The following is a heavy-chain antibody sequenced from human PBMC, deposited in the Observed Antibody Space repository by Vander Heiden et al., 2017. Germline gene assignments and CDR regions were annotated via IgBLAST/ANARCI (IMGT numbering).Heavy chain of an antibody. CDR2: TYYCGTV. V-gene: IGHV4-39*01. Sequence: QLQLQESGPGLVKPSETLSLTCEVSGDFISNNYYYWGWIRQPPGKGLEWNGTTYYCGTVFENPTLKSRVTISGDTDTNQFSRRLRSGTAADTAVYYCAGARDGYLADYFDYWGQGSLVTVSS. CDR1: GDFISNNYYY. CDR3: AGARDGYLADYFDY. J-gene: IGHJ4*02. D-gene: IGHD5-12*01.